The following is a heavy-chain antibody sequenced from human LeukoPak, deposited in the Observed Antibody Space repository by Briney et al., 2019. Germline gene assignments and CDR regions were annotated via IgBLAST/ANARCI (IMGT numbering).Heavy chain of an antibody. D-gene: IGHD3-22*01. Sequence: SDTLSLTRAVYGGSFRGYYWGWVRQPPGKGLVCIGEINHRGSTNYNPSLKSRVTISVDTPKNQFSLKLNSVTAADTAVYYCARFPKYYYDSSAYYDAFDIWGQGTVVTVSS. J-gene: IGHJ3*02. CDR2: INHRGST. CDR1: GGSFRGYY. CDR3: ARFPKYYYDSSAYYDAFDI. V-gene: IGHV4-34*01.